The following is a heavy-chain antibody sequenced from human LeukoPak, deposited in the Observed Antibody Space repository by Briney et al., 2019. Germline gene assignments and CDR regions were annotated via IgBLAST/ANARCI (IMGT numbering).Heavy chain of an antibody. CDR2: IYYSGST. CDR1: GGSISSGDYY. Sequence: PSQTLSLTCTVSGGSISSGDYYWSWIRQPPGKGLEWIGYIYYSGSTYYNPSLKSRVTISVDTSKNQFSLKLSSVTAAATAVYYCARAVYFWSGYPPYYYYMDVWGKGTTVTVSS. CDR3: ARAVYFWSGYPPYYYYMDV. V-gene: IGHV4-30-4*08. J-gene: IGHJ6*03. D-gene: IGHD3-3*01.